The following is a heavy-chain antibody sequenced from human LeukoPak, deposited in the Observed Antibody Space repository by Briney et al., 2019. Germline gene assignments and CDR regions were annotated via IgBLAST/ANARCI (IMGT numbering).Heavy chain of an antibody. V-gene: IGHV3-30*18. D-gene: IGHD1-26*01. J-gene: IGHJ4*02. CDR1: GFTFSSYG. CDR2: ISCDGSNK. CDR3: AKDVLSGSAEDY. Sequence: GGSLRLSCAASGFTFSSYGMHWVRQAPGKGLEWVAVISCDGSNKYYADSVKGRFTISRDNSKNTLYLQMNSLRAEDTAVYYCAKDVLSGSAEDYWGQGTLVTVSS.